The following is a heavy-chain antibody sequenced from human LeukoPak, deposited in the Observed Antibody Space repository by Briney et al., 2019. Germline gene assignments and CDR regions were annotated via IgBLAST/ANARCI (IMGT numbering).Heavy chain of an antibody. CDR3: AKLAKYFYGSETYYFFEH. D-gene: IGHD3-10*01. CDR2: INQDGTEK. J-gene: IGHJ4*02. CDR1: GFSFTTYW. Sequence: GGSLRLSCAASGFSFTTYWMGWVRQAPGKGLEWVANINQDGTEKYYVDSVKGRFTISRDNAKNSLYLQMNSLRVEDTAVYYCAKLAKYFYGSETYYFFEHWGQGTPVTASS. V-gene: IGHV3-7*01.